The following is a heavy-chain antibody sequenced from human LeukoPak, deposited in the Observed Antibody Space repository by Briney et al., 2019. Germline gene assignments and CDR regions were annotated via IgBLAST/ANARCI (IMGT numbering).Heavy chain of an antibody. V-gene: IGHV4-4*02. CDR1: GGSITSTNY. CDR3: AREGGPYRPLDY. J-gene: IGHJ4*02. CDR2: VNLQGST. Sequence: SETPSLTCGVSGGSITSTNYWTWVRQPPGKGVGWIGEVNLQGSTNYNPSLMGRVAISVDMSENHISLQLTSVTAADTAVYYCAREGGPYRPLDYSGQGTLVTVSS.